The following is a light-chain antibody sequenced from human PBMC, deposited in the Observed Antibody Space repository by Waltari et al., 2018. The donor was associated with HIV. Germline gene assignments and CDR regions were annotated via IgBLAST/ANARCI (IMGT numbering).Light chain of an antibody. CDR3: QVFENSRDQA. J-gene: IGLJ1*01. CDR1: NIGDKH. V-gene: IGLV3-21*01. Sequence: YVLTQPPSVSVAPGKTATITCGGNNIGDKHVHWYQKKSGQAPELVIYDDKLRPSGIPARISGSNSGGTATLTISGVEVGDEAEYYCQVFENSRDQAFGTGTKVTVL. CDR2: DDK.